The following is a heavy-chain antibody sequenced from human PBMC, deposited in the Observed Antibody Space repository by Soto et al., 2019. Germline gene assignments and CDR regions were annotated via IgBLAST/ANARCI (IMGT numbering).Heavy chain of an antibody. CDR2: ISYDGSNK. J-gene: IGHJ5*02. V-gene: IGHV3-30*18. D-gene: IGHD4-4*01. Sequence: GGSLRLSXAASGFTFSSYGMHWVRQAPGKGLEWVAVISYDGSNKYYADSVKGRFTISRDNSKNTLYLQMNSLRAEDTAVYYCAKLMTTVTTDWFDPWGQGTLVTVSS. CDR1: GFTFSSYG. CDR3: AKLMTTVTTDWFDP.